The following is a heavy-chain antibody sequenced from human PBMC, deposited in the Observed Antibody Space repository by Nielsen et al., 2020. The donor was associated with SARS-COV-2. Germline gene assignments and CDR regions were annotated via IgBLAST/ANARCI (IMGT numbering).Heavy chain of an antibody. J-gene: IGHJ6*02. CDR1: GYTFTGYY. V-gene: IGHV1-2*06. D-gene: IGHD6-19*01. CDR3: ARGGEYSSGWFTSYYGMDV. CDR2: INPNSGGT. Sequence: ASVKVSCKASGYTFTGYYMHWVRQAPGQGLEWMGRINPNSGGTNYAQKFQGRVTMTRDTSISTAYMELSRLRSDDTAVYYCARGGEYSSGWFTSYYGMDVWGQGTTVTVSS.